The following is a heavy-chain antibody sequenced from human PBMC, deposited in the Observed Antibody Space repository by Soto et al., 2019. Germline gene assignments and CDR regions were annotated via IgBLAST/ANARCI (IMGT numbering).Heavy chain of an antibody. CDR1: GFVFSTYA. V-gene: IGHV3-23*01. J-gene: IGHJ4*02. Sequence: GGSLRLSCAASGFVFSTYAMTWVRQAPGKGLEWVSTISASGSNTFYADSVKGQFTVSRDNSKNTLYLQRDSLRAEDTAVYYCAKSGAPECLSGYFNYFDSWGQGTLVTVSS. CDR3: AKSGAPECLSGYFNYFDS. D-gene: IGHD3-3*01. CDR2: ISASGSNT.